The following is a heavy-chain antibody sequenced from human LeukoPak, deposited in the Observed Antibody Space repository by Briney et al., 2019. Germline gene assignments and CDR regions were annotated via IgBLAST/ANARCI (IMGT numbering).Heavy chain of an antibody. Sequence: SQTLSLTCAISGDSVSSNSAAWNWIRQSPSRGLEWLGRTYYRSKWYNDYAVSVKSRITINPDTSKNQFSLQLNSVTPEDTAVYYCARAPFTMVRGVPQYYFDYWGQGTLVTVSS. CDR2: TYYRSKWYN. CDR3: ARAPFTMVRGVPQYYFDY. CDR1: GDSVSSNSAA. V-gene: IGHV6-1*01. D-gene: IGHD3-10*01. J-gene: IGHJ4*02.